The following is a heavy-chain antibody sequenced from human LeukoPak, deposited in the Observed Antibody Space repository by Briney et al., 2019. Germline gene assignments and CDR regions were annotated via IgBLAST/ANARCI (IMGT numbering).Heavy chain of an antibody. CDR2: IYPGDSDT. V-gene: IGHV5-51*01. CDR1: GYSLTSYW. CDR3: ARHIEDSSGYYPYFDY. J-gene: IGHJ4*02. Sequence: GESLKISCKGSGYSLTSYWIGWVRQMPGKGLEWMGIIYPGDSDTRYSPSFQGQVTISADKSISTAYLQWSSLKASDTAMYYCARHIEDSSGYYPYFDYWGQGTLVTVSS. D-gene: IGHD3-22*01.